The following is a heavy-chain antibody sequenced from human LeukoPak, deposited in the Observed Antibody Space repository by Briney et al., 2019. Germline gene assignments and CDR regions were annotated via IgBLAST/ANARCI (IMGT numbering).Heavy chain of an antibody. V-gene: IGHV3-23*01. CDR1: RFTFSTYA. Sequence: PGGSLRLSCAASRFTFSTYAMHWVRQPPGKGLEWVSAISGSGGSTYYADSVKGRFTISRDNSKNTLYLQMNSLRAEDTAVYYCAKAPSVTGYSGYDYLPFDYWGQGTLVTVSS. CDR3: AKAPSVTGYSGYDYLPFDY. J-gene: IGHJ4*02. CDR2: ISGSGGST. D-gene: IGHD5-12*01.